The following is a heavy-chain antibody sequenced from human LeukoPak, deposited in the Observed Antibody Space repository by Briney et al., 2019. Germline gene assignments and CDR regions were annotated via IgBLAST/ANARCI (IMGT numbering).Heavy chain of an antibody. CDR3: ARDERQQQVAGPGPVPSYYFYYYMDV. CDR2: ISGSGGSTHST. D-gene: IGHD6-13*01. Sequence: GGSLRLSCAASGFTFSSYAMSWVRQAPGKGLEWVSGISGSGGSTHSTYYADSVKGRFTISRDNSKNSLYLQMNSLRVEDTAVYYCARDERQQQVAGPGPVPSYYFYYYMDVWGKGTTVTVSS. CDR1: GFTFSSYA. V-gene: IGHV3-23*01. J-gene: IGHJ6*03.